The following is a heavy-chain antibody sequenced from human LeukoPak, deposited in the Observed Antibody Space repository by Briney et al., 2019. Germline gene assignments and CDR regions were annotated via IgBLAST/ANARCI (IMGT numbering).Heavy chain of an antibody. J-gene: IGHJ4*02. CDR2: ISSSSSTI. D-gene: IGHD3-3*01. CDR3: ARVEDY. CDR1: GFTFDDYG. Sequence: GGSLRLSCAASGFTFDDYGMSWVRQAPGKGLEWVSYISSSSSTIYYADSVKGRFTISRDNAKNSLYLQMNSLRAEDTAVYYCARVEDYWGQGTLVTVSS. V-gene: IGHV3-48*01.